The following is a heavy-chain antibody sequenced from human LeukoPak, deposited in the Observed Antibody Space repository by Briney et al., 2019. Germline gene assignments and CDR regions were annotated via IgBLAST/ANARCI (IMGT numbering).Heavy chain of an antibody. J-gene: IGHJ5*02. D-gene: IGHD6-13*01. CDR1: GGSISSYY. CDR3: ARDYAGRSSWNWFDP. Sequence: SETLSLTCTVSGGSISSYYWSWIRQPPGKGLEWIGYIYYSGSTNYNPSLKSRVTISVDTSKNQFSLKLSSVTAADTAVYYCARDYAGRSSWNWFDPWGQGTLVTVSS. V-gene: IGHV4-59*01. CDR2: IYYSGST.